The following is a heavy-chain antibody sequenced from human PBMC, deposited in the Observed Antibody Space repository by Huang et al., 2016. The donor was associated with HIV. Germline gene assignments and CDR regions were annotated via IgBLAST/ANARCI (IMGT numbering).Heavy chain of an antibody. D-gene: IGHD3-22*01. J-gene: IGHJ3*02. Sequence: QIQLMQSGPELKQPGASVKVSCKASGYTFTSCGITWVRQAPGQGPEWMGRIIACSGDAEKAQKFQGRVTLTTDTSTKIAYMELRSLRSDDTAKSYWTRDPKYHRIGYYRQRRGIDIWGQGTMVIVPS. CDR3: TRDPKYHRIGYYRQRRGIDI. CDR1: GYTFTSCG. V-gene: IGHV1-18*01. CDR2: IIACSGDA.